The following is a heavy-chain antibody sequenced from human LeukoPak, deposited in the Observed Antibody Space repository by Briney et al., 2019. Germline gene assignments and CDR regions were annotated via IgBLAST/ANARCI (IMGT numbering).Heavy chain of an antibody. D-gene: IGHD6-13*01. J-gene: IGHJ6*02. CDR1: GYTFTGYY. CDR2: INPNSGGT. V-gene: IGHV1-2*02. CDR3: ARDSRAAYYYYGMDV. Sequence: ASVKVSCKASGYTFTGYYMHWVRQAPGQGLEWMGWINPNSGGTKYAQKFQGRVTMTRDTSISTAYMELSRLRSDDTAVYYCARDSRAAYYYYGMDVWGQGTTVTVSS.